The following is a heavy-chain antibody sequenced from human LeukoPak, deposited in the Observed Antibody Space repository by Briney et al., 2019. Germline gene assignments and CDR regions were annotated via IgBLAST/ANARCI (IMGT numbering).Heavy chain of an antibody. CDR1: QFTFSRFA. D-gene: IGHD2-21*01. Sequence: GGSLRLSCEASQFTFSRFAMSWIRQARGTGLEWVSTLSGSGTATYYEDSVKGRFTTSRDNSKDTLYLQMDNLRADDTAVYYCAKHLGSHSFLFYYMDVWGTGTSVIVSS. V-gene: IGHV3-23*01. CDR2: LSGSGTAT. CDR3: AKHLGSHSFLFYYMDV. J-gene: IGHJ6*03.